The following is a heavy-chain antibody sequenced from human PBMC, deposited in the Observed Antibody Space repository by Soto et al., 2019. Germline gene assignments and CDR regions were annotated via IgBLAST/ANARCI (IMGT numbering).Heavy chain of an antibody. V-gene: IGHV5-51*01. J-gene: IGHJ6*02. CDR3: ARQAVADTYQYHAMDV. CDR2: ISPGDSDT. Sequence: GESLKISCKGSGYNFGNYWIGWVRQMPGKGLEWMGVISPGDSDTRYSPSFQGQVTISADKSTTTAYLQWSSLKASDTAIYYCARQAVADTYQYHAMDVWGQGTSVTVSS. CDR1: GYNFGNYW. D-gene: IGHD6-19*01.